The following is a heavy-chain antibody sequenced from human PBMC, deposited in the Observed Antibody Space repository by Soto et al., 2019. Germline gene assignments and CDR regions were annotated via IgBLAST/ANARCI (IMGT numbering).Heavy chain of an antibody. CDR2: IYHSGST. J-gene: IGHJ4*02. D-gene: IGHD3-3*01. CDR3: ARVKVTIFGVVIANYFDY. Sequence: SETLSLTCAVSGGAISSGGYPWSWIRQQPGKGLEWIGYIYHSGSTYYNPSLKSRVTISVDRSKNQFSLKLSSVTAADTAVYYCARVKVTIFGVVIANYFDYWGQGTLVTVSS. CDR1: GGAISSGGYP. V-gene: IGHV4-30-2*01.